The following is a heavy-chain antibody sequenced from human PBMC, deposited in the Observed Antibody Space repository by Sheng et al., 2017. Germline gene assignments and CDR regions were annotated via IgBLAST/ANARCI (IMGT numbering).Heavy chain of an antibody. Sequence: EVQLVESGGGLVQPGGSLRLSCAASGFTFSSYEMNWVRQAPGKGLEWVSYISSSGSTIYYADSVKGRFTISRDNAKNSLYLQMNSLRAEDTAVYYCASGYSSGWYSDYWGQGTLVTVSS. CDR3: ASGYSSGWYSDY. J-gene: IGHJ4*02. CDR2: ISSSGSTI. CDR1: GFTFSSYE. D-gene: IGHD6-19*01. V-gene: IGHV3-48*03.